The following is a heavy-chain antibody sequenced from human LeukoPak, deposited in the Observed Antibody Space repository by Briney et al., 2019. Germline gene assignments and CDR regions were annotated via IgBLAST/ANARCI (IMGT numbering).Heavy chain of an antibody. CDR3: ARLGSSDYFDY. D-gene: IGHD6-19*01. CDR1: GGSISSYY. J-gene: IGHJ4*02. Sequence: PSETLSLTCTVSGGSISSYYWSWIRQPPGKGLEWIGYIYYSGSTNYNPSLKSRVTISVDTSKNQFSLKLSSVTAADTAVYYCARLGSSDYFDYWGQGTLVTVSS. CDR2: IYYSGST. V-gene: IGHV4-59*08.